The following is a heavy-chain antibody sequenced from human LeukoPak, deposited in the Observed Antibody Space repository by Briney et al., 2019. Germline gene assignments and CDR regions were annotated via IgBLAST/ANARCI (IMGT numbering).Heavy chain of an antibody. CDR2: INHSGST. D-gene: IGHD2/OR15-2a*01. V-gene: IGHV4-34*01. J-gene: IGHJ4*02. CDR3: ARGGYLSAHSVDY. CDR1: GGSFSGYY. Sequence: PSETLSLTCAVYGGSFSGYYWSWIRQPPGKGLEWIGEINHSGSTNYNPSLKSRVTISVDTSKNQFSLKLSSVTAADTAVYYRARGGYLSAHSVDYWGQGTLVTVSS.